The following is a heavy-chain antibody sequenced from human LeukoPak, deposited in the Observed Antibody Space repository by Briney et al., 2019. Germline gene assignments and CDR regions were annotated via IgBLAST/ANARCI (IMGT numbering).Heavy chain of an antibody. CDR1: GGSISSHY. CDR2: IYTSGST. J-gene: IGHJ4*02. V-gene: IGHV4-4*07. CDR3: ARDIEYYDSSGFPTYYFDY. D-gene: IGHD3-22*01. Sequence: SETLSLTCTVSGGSISSHYWSWIRQPAGKGLEWIGRIYTSGSTNYNPSLKSRVTMSVDTSKNQFSLKLSSVTAADTAVYYCARDIEYYDSSGFPTYYFDYWGQGTLVTVSS.